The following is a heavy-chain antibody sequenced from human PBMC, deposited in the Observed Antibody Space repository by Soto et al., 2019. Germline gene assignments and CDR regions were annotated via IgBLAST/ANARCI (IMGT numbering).Heavy chain of an antibody. D-gene: IGHD2-15*01. Sequence: QVQLVQSGAEVKKPGASVKVSCKASGYTFTGYYMHWVRQAPGQGLEWMGWINPNSGGTNYAQKFHGWVTMTRDASISTAYMEPSRLRSDDTAVYYCARSLGYCSGCSCYGDYYMDVWGKGTTVTVSS. CDR2: INPNSGGT. J-gene: IGHJ6*03. CDR1: GYTFTGYY. CDR3: ARSLGYCSGCSCYGDYYMDV. V-gene: IGHV1-2*04.